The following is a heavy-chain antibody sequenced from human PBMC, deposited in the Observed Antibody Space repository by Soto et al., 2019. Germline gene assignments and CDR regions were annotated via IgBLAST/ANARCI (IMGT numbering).Heavy chain of an antibody. CDR1: GFTFSSYA. CDR2: ISYDGSNK. Sequence: GGSLRLSCAASGFTFSSYAMHWVRQAPGKGLEWVAVISYDGSNKYYADSVKGRFTISRDNSKNTLYLQMNSLRAEDTAVYYCARARRTVVVAATQSYYYYGMDVWGQGTTVTVS. CDR3: ARARRTVVVAATQSYYYYGMDV. V-gene: IGHV3-30-3*01. J-gene: IGHJ6*02. D-gene: IGHD2-15*01.